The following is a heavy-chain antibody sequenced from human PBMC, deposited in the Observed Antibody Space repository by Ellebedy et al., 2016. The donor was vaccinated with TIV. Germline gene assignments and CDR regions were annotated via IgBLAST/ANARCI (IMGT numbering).Heavy chain of an antibody. Sequence: SETLSLTCTVSGGSISSYYWSWIRQPPGKGLEWIGYIYSSGSTNYNPSLKSRVTISVDTSKNQLSLKLSSVTAADTAVYYCARGSRIGVAGRPVDYWGQGTLVTVSS. CDR1: GGSISSYY. D-gene: IGHD6-6*01. V-gene: IGHV4-59*01. CDR3: ARGSRIGVAGRPVDY. CDR2: IYSSGST. J-gene: IGHJ4*02.